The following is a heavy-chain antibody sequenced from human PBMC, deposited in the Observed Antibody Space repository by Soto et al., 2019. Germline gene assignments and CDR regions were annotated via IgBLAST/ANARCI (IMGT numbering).Heavy chain of an antibody. D-gene: IGHD5-18*01. J-gene: IGHJ4*02. CDR2: ISGTGSDT. CDR3: AREYRRGYSYGPDY. V-gene: IGHV3-23*01. CDR1: GFTFSSYA. Sequence: PGGSLRLSXVTSGFTFSSYAMSWVRQAPGKGLEWVSAISGTGSDTFYADSVKGRLTISRDNSKNTVDLQMNSLRAEDTAVYYCAREYRRGYSYGPDYWGQGTLVTVSS.